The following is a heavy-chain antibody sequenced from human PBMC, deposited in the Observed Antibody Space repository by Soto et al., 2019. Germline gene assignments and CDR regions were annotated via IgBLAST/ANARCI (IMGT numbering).Heavy chain of an antibody. CDR3: AKDLDPTVTTFNWFDL. CDR1: GLTFSSFG. V-gene: IGHV3-23*02. D-gene: IGHD4-4*01. Sequence: EVLLLESGGGLVQPGGSLRLSCVASGLTFSSFGMSWVRQAPGRGLEWVSSISGSGEKTYYGDSVKGRFTISRDNSKDTLYLQMNSLRAEDAAIYHYAKDLDPTVTTFNWFDLWGQGTLVTVSS. CDR2: ISGSGEKT. J-gene: IGHJ5*02.